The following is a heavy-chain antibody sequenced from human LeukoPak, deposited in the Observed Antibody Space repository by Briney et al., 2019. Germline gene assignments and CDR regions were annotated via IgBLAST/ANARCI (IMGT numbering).Heavy chain of an antibody. CDR2: IYSGGST. CDR3: ARSKVVVARDDAFDI. CDR1: GFTVSSNY. J-gene: IGHJ3*02. D-gene: IGHD2-15*01. V-gene: IGHV3-66*01. Sequence: GGSLRLSCAASGFTVSSNYMSWVRQAPGKGLEWVSVIYSGGSTYYADSVKGRFTISRDNSKNTLYLQMNSLRAEDTAVYYCARSKVVVARDDAFDIWDQGTMVTVSS.